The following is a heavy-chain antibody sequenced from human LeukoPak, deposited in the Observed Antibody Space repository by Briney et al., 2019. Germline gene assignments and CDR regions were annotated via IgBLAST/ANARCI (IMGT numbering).Heavy chain of an antibody. CDR1: GFSLSTSGVG. CDR3: ARTKATNYYHNSGYRDY. J-gene: IGHJ4*02. Sequence: ESGPTLVKPTQTLTLTCTFSGFSLSTSGVGVGWIRQPPGKALEWLALIYWDDDKRYSPSLKSRLTITKDTSKNQVVLTMTNMDPVDTATYYCARTKATNYYHNSGYRDYWGQGTLVTVSS. V-gene: IGHV2-5*02. CDR2: IYWDDDK. D-gene: IGHD3-22*01.